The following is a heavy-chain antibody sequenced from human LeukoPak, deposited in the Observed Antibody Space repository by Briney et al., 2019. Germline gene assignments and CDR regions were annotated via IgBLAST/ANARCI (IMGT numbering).Heavy chain of an antibody. CDR1: GGSIRSSDYY. J-gene: IGHJ6*03. V-gene: IGHV4-39*07. D-gene: IGHD4-23*01. Sequence: SETLSLTCTVSGGSIRSSDYYWGWIRQPPGKGLEWIGSIYYSGSTYYNPSLKSRVTISVDTSKNQFSLKLSSVTAADTAVYYCARASTVVGYYYYMDVWGKGTTVTVSS. CDR2: IYYSGST. CDR3: ARASTVVGYYYYMDV.